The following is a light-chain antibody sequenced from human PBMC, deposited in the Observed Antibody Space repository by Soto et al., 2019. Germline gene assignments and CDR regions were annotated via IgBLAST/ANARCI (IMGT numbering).Light chain of an antibody. Sequence: EIVLTQSPGTLSLSPGERATLSCRASQSVSSSYLAWYQQKPGQAPRLLIYGASSRATGIPDRFSGRGSGTDFTLTISRLEPEDFAVYYCQHYGTSLYTFGQGTKLEIK. CDR2: GAS. CDR1: QSVSSSY. J-gene: IGKJ2*01. V-gene: IGKV3-20*01. CDR3: QHYGTSLYT.